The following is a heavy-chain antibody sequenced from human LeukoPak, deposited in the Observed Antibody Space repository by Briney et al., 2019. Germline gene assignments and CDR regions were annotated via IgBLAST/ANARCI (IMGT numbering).Heavy chain of an antibody. CDR3: ARVEVNAFQD. CDR2: ISSSGSTT. CDR1: GFTFSAYE. V-gene: IGHV3-48*03. J-gene: IGHJ1*01. Sequence: PGGSLTLSCAASGFTFSAYEMNWVRQAPGKGLEWVSHISSSGSTTYYADSVKGRFTISRDNAKKSLYLQMNSLRAEDTAVYYCARVEVNAFQDWGQGTLVTVSS. D-gene: IGHD2-8*01.